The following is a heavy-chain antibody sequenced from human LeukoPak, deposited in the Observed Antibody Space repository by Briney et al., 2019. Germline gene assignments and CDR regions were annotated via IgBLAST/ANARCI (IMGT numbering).Heavy chain of an antibody. J-gene: IGHJ4*02. Sequence: PGGSLRLSCAASGFTFDDYAMHWVRQAPGKGLEWVSLISGDGGSTYYADSVKGRFTISRDNSKSTLYLQMNSLRAEDTAVYYCAKDRYSGLNTIDYWGQGTLVTVSS. D-gene: IGHD6-13*01. CDR2: ISGDGGST. CDR3: AKDRYSGLNTIDY. V-gene: IGHV3-43*02. CDR1: GFTFDDYA.